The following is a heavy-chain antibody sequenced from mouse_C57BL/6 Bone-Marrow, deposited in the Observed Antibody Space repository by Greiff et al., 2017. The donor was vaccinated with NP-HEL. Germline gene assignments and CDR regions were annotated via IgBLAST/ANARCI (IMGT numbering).Heavy chain of an antibody. CDR3: ARERVRDYYAMDY. J-gene: IGHJ4*01. CDR2: INYDGSST. V-gene: IGHV5-16*01. D-gene: IGHD2-1*01. Sequence: DVKLVESEGGLVQPGSSMKLSCTASGFTFSDYYMAWVRQVPEKGLEWVANINYDGSSTYYLDSLKSRFIISRDNAKKILYLQMSSLKSEDTATYYCARERVRDYYAMDYWGQGTSVTVSS. CDR1: GFTFSDYY.